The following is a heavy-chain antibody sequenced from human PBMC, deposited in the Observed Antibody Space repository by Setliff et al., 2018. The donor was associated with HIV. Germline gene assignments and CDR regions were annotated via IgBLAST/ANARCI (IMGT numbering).Heavy chain of an antibody. Sequence: ASVKVSCKPSGYSFTNHYGVSWVREAPGQGLEWMGWISGYNGNTNYAQKLQGRVTLTTDTSTSTAHMELRSLRSDDTAVYYCARPGTRWSFDYWGQGILVTVSS. CDR3: ARPGTRWSFDY. CDR2: ISGYNGNT. CDR1: GYSFTNHYG. D-gene: IGHD3-3*01. J-gene: IGHJ4*02. V-gene: IGHV1-18*01.